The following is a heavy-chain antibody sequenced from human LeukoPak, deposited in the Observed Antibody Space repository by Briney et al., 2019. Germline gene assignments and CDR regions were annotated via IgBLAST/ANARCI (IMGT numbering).Heavy chain of an antibody. CDR2: IYYSGST. D-gene: IGHD3-10*01. CDR3: AREGTDQYYYYYMDV. V-gene: IGHV4-59*01. CDR1: CGSISSYY. Sequence: PSETLSLTCTVSCGSISSYYWSWIRQPPGKGLEWIGYIYYSGSTNYNPSLKSRVTISLDTSKNQFSLKLSSVTAAETAVYYCAREGTDQYYYYYMDVWGKGTTVTVSS. J-gene: IGHJ6*03.